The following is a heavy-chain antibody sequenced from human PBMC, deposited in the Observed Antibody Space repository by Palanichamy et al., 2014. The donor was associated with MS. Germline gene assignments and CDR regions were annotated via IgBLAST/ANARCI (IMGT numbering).Heavy chain of an antibody. Sequence: QLQESGPGLVKPSETLSLTCTVSGGSISSYYWSWIRQPPGKGLEWIGYIYYSGSTNYNPSLKSRVTISVDTSKNQFSLKLSSVTAADTAVYYCARGFSSRGYYYYYYMDVWGKGTTVTVSS. CDR3: ARGFSSRGYYYYYYMDV. V-gene: IGHV4-59*01. D-gene: IGHD6-13*01. J-gene: IGHJ6*03. CDR1: GGSISSYY. CDR2: IYYSGST.